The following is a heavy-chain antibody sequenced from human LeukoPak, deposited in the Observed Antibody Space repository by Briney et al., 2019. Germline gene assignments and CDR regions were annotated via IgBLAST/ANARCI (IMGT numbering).Heavy chain of an antibody. CDR1: GGTFSSYT. Sequence: SVKVSCKASGGTFSSYTISWVQQAPGQGLEWMGRIIPILGIANYAQKFQGRVTITADKSTSTAYMELSSLRSEDTAVYYCARGLTIFGVVINYMDVWGKGTTVTVSS. V-gene: IGHV1-69*02. CDR2: IIPILGIA. CDR3: ARGLTIFGVVINYMDV. D-gene: IGHD3-3*01. J-gene: IGHJ6*03.